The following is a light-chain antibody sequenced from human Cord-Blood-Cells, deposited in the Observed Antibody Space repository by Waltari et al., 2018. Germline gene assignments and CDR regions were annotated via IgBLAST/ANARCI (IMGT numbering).Light chain of an antibody. CDR3: SSYASSSTLV. V-gene: IGLV2-14*02. CDR2: EGS. J-gene: IGLJ3*02. CDR1: SSDVGSYNL. Sequence: QSALTQPASVSGSPGQSITISCTGTSSDVGSYNLVSWYQQHPGKAPKLMIYEGSKRPSGFSNRFAGYKSGNTASLTISGLQAEDEADYYCSSYASSSTLVFGGGTKLTVL.